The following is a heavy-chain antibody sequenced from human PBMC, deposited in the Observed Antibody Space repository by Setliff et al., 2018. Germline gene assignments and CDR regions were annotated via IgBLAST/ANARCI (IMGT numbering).Heavy chain of an antibody. CDR3: ARDPSYSSGPYNWFDP. CDR2: INSDGSST. Sequence: HPGGSLRLSCAASGFTFVNYWMHWVRQAPGKGLVWVSRINSDGSSTSYADSVKGRFTISRDNAKNTLYLQMNSLRAEDTAVYYCARDPSYSSGPYNWFDPWGQGTLVTVSS. CDR1: GFTFVNYW. D-gene: IGHD6-19*01. J-gene: IGHJ5*02. V-gene: IGHV3-74*01.